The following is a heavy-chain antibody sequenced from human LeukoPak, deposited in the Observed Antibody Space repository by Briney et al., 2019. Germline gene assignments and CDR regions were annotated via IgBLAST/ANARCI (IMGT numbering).Heavy chain of an antibody. Sequence: GGSLRLSCAASGFTLSSYAMSCVRQAPGKGLEGVSAISGSGGSTYYADSVKGRFTISRDNSKNTLYLQMNSLRAEDTAVYYCAKDRPFVGATFDYWGQGTLVTVSS. CDR1: GFTLSSYA. CDR3: AKDRPFVGATFDY. D-gene: IGHD1-26*01. V-gene: IGHV3-23*01. CDR2: ISGSGGST. J-gene: IGHJ4*02.